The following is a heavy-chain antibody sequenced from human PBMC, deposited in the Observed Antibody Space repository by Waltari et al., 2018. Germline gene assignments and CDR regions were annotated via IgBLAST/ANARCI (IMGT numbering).Heavy chain of an antibody. D-gene: IGHD2-15*01. J-gene: IGHJ3*02. Sequence: QVQLQESGPGLVKPSETLSLTCTVSGGSISTYYWSWLRQPPGKGLEWIGYFYYSGNTNYHPSLKSRVTLSVDTPKNLFSLKLTSVTAADTAIYYCARLHCGDGICYDAFDIWGQGTMVTVSS. CDR3: ARLHCGDGICYDAFDI. V-gene: IGHV4-59*01. CDR2: FYYSGNT. CDR1: GGSISTYY.